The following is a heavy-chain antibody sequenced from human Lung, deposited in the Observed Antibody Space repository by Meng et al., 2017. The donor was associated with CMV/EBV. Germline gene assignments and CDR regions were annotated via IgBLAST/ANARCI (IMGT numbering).Heavy chain of an antibody. V-gene: IGHV4-39*01. CDR3: ARQDIVVVPAAIVDY. Sequence: LXCTVSGGSISSSSYYWGWIRQPPGKGLEWIGSIYYSGSTYYNPSLKSRVTISVDTSKNQFSLKLSSVTAADTAVYYCARQDIVVVPAAIVDYWGQGNXVNGAS. CDR1: GGSISSSSYY. CDR2: IYYSGST. D-gene: IGHD2-2*01. J-gene: IGHJ4*02.